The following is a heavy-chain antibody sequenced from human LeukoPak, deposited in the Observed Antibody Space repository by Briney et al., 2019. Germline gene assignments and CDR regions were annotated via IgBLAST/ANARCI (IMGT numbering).Heavy chain of an antibody. J-gene: IGHJ4*02. V-gene: IGHV3-48*03. CDR1: GFTFSSYG. Sequence: GGSLRLSCAASGFTFSSYGLNWVRQAPGKGPEWLSYISSSGGTIYYVDSVKGRFAVSRDNAKNSLYLQMNSLRAEDTAVYYCARDLGITGEYYFDYWGQGALVSVSS. D-gene: IGHD3-16*01. CDR3: ARDLGITGEYYFDY. CDR2: ISSSGGTI.